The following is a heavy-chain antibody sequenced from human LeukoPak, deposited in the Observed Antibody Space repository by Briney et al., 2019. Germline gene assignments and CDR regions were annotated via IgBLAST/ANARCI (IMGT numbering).Heavy chain of an antibody. CDR1: GGPFSSYA. D-gene: IGHD3-3*01. J-gene: IGHJ3*02. Sequence: SVKVSCKASGGPFSSYAINWVRQAPGQGLEWMGWINPNSGGTNYAQKFQGRVTMTRDTSISTAYMELSRLRSDDTAVYYCARLGVVITQKAFDIWGQGTMVTVSS. V-gene: IGHV1-2*02. CDR2: INPNSGGT. CDR3: ARLGVVITQKAFDI.